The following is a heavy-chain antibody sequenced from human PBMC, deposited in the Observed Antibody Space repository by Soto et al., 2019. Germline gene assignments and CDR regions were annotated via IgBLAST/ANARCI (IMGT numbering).Heavy chain of an antibody. V-gene: IGHV1-3*01. CDR2: INAGNGNT. D-gene: IGHD2-2*01. J-gene: IGHJ4*02. Sequence: ASVKVSCKASGYTFTRYAMHWVRQAPGQRLEWMGWINAGNGNTKYSQKFQGRVTITRDTSASTAYMELSSLRSEDTAVYYCALQLVTGAMDGRFDYWGQGTLVTVSS. CDR3: ALQLVTGAMDGRFDY. CDR1: GYTFTRYA.